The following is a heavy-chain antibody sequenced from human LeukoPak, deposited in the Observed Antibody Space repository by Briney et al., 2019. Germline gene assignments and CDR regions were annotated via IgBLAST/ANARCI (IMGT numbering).Heavy chain of an antibody. Sequence: ASVKVSCKASGCTFTGYYMHWVRQAPGQGLEWMGWINPNSGGTNYAQKFQGRVTMTRDTSISTAYMELSRLRSDDTAVYYCAGDRGYDFWSGYYGFYFDYWGQGTLVTVSS. J-gene: IGHJ4*02. CDR3: AGDRGYDFWSGYYGFYFDY. V-gene: IGHV1-2*02. CDR2: INPNSGGT. D-gene: IGHD3-3*01. CDR1: GCTFTGYY.